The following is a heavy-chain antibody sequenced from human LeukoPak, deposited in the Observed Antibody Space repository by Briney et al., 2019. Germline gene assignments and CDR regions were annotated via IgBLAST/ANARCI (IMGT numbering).Heavy chain of an antibody. CDR3: ARLPRGDY. D-gene: IGHD3-16*01. V-gene: IGHV3-53*01. Sequence: QTGGSLRLSCKASGFTFGAFAVGWVRQAPGRGLEWVSVMYSDGRTYYADSLKGRFTISRDSSNNTVYLQMNSLRVEDTAFYYCARLPRGDYWGQGTLVTVSS. CDR1: GFTFGAFA. CDR2: MYSDGRT. J-gene: IGHJ4*02.